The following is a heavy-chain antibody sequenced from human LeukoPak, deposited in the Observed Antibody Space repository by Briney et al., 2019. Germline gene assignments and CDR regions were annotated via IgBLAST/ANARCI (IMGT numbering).Heavy chain of an antibody. CDR3: ARDGVFEDDILTGYPDY. J-gene: IGHJ4*02. V-gene: IGHV1-2*02. Sequence: GASVKVSCKASGYTFTGYYMHWVRQAPGQGLEWMGWINPNSGGTNYAQKFQGRVTMTRDRSISTAYMELSRLRSDDTAVYYCARDGVFEDDILTGYPDYWGQGTLVTVSS. CDR2: INPNSGGT. CDR1: GYTFTGYY. D-gene: IGHD3-9*01.